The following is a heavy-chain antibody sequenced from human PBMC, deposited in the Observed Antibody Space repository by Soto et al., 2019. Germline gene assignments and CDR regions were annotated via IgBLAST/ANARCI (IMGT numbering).Heavy chain of an antibody. CDR1: GYSFTSYW. D-gene: IGHD5-12*01. J-gene: IGHJ4*02. CDR2: IYPGDSDT. V-gene: IGHV5-51*01. Sequence: GESLKISCKGSGYSFTSYWIGWVRQMPGKGLEWMGIIYPGDSDTRYSPSFQGQVTISADKSISTAYLQWSSLKASDTAMYYCARIIPGPYGGNAFDYWGQGTLVTVSS. CDR3: ARIIPGPYGGNAFDY.